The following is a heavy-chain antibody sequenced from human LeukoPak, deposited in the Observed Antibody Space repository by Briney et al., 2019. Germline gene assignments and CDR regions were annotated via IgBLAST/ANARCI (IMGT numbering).Heavy chain of an antibody. CDR3: ARDSGSQRAVDY. CDR2: ISYDGSNK. V-gene: IGHV3-30-3*01. Sequence: GRSLRLSCAASGFTFSSYAMHWVRQAPGKGLEWVAVISYDGSNKYYADSVKGRFTISRDNSKNTLYLQMNSLRAEDTAVYYCARDSGSQRAVDYWGQGTLVTVSS. D-gene: IGHD1-26*01. CDR1: GFTFSSYA. J-gene: IGHJ4*02.